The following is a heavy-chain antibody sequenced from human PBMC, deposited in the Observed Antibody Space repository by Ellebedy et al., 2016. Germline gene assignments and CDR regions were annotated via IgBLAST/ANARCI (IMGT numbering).Heavy chain of an antibody. Sequence: LETLSLTCSVSGYSISSGYYWGWIRQPPGKGLEWIGSIYHSGSTYYNPSLKSRVTISVDTSKNQFSLRLSSVTAADTAAYYCARPAAGRTYYYLDVWGTGSTVTVSS. D-gene: IGHD6-13*01. V-gene: IGHV4-38-2*02. J-gene: IGHJ6*03. CDR2: IYHSGST. CDR1: GYSISSGYY. CDR3: ARPAAGRTYYYLDV.